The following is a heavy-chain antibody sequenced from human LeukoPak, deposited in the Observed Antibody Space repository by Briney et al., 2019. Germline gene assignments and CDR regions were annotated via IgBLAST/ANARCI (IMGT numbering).Heavy chain of an antibody. CDR2: ISAYNGNT. J-gene: IGHJ4*02. V-gene: IGHV1-18*01. CDR1: GYTFTSYG. CDR3: ARDLGTKYYDILTGYTTFDY. Sequence: ASVMVSCKASGYTFTSYGISWVRQAPGQGLEWMGWISAYNGNTNYAQKLQGRVTMTTDTSTSTAYMELRSLRSDDTAVYYCARDLGTKYYDILTGYTTFDYWGQGTLVTVSS. D-gene: IGHD3-9*01.